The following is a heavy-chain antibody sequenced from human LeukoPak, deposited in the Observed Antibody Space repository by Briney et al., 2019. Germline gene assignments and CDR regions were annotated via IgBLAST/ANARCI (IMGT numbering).Heavy chain of an antibody. D-gene: IGHD3-10*01. CDR2: INPNSGGT. J-gene: IGHJ4*02. Sequence: ASVKVSCKASGYTFTSYGISWVRQAPGQGLEWMGWINPNSGGTNYAQKFQGRVTMTRDTSISTAYMELSRLRSDDTAVYYCARDLGYYGSGSYYPNYWGQGTLVTVSS. V-gene: IGHV1-2*02. CDR1: GYTFTSYG. CDR3: ARDLGYYGSGSYYPNY.